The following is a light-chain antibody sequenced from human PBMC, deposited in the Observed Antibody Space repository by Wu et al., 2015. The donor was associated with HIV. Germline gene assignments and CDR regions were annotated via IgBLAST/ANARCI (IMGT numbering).Light chain of an antibody. CDR3: QQRRNWPPFT. Sequence: EIVLTQSPATLSLSPGERATVSCRASQSVGAYVAWFQQKPGQAPRLLIYDASTRATGIPARFSGSGTGTDFTLTISSLEPEDFAVYYCQQRRNWPPFTFGPGTRVDIK. CDR1: QSVGAY. J-gene: IGKJ3*01. V-gene: IGKV3-11*01. CDR2: DAS.